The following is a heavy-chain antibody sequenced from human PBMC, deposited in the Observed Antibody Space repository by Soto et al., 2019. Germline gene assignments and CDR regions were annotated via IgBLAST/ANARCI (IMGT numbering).Heavy chain of an antibody. CDR2: ISGSGGST. CDR3: AKEGGQTGRYYYYYYGMDV. J-gene: IGHJ6*02. CDR1: GFTFSSYA. V-gene: IGHV3-23*01. Sequence: GGSLRLSCAASGFTFSSYAMSWVRQAPGKGLEWVSAISGSGGSTYYADSVKGRFTISRDNSKNTLYLQMNSLRAEDTAVYYCAKEGGQTGRYYYYYYGMDVWGQGTTVTVS. D-gene: IGHD1-26*01.